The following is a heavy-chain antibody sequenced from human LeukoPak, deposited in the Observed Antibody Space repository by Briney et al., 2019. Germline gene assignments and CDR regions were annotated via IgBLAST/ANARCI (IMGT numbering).Heavy chain of an antibody. V-gene: IGHV4-61*02. CDR3: XXAPLGYCSSTSCYGNWXXP. D-gene: IGHD2-2*01. CDR1: GGSISSGSYY. J-gene: IGHJ5*02. CDR2: IYTSGST. Sequence: SETLSLTCTVSGGSISSGSYYWSWIRQPAGKGLEWIGRIYTSGSTNYNPSLKSRVTISVDTSKNQFSLTLSSVTAADRAVYXXXXAPLGYCSSTSCYGNWXXPWGQGTLVTVSS.